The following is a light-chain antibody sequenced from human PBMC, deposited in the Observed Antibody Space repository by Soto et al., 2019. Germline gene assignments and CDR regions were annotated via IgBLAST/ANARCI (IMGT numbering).Light chain of an antibody. CDR1: QSLLHSNGYNY. CDR2: LGS. J-gene: IGKJ5*01. Sequence: DIVMTQSPLSLPVTPGEPASISCRSSQSLLHSNGYNYLDWYLQRPGQSPHLLIYLGSNRASGVPDRFSGSGSGTDFTLTISSLQAEDVAVYYCQQYYSTPITFGQGTRLEIK. V-gene: IGKV2-28*01. CDR3: QQYYSTPIT.